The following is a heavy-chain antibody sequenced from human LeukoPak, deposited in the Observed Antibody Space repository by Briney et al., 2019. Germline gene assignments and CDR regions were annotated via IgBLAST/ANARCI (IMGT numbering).Heavy chain of an antibody. CDR1: GFIFSGAW. D-gene: IGHD1-14*01. V-gene: IGHV3-23*01. J-gene: IGHJ3*02. Sequence: GGSLRLSCAGSGFIFSGAWMSWVRQAPGKGLEWVSSISDSGGSTHYAESVRGRFSLSRDDFEKTLYLQMNRLRAEDTAVYYCAKGKINHDGAFDIWGQGTRVIVAS. CDR2: ISDSGGST. CDR3: AKGKINHDGAFDI.